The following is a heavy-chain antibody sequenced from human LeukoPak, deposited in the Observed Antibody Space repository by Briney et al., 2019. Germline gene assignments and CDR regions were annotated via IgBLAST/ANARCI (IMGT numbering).Heavy chain of an antibody. J-gene: IGHJ5*02. D-gene: IGHD3-22*01. CDR1: GFTFSSYW. Sequence: GGSLRLSCAASGFTFSSYWMSWVRQAPGKGLEWVANIKQDGSEKYYVDSVKGRFTISRDNAKNSLYLQMNSLGAEDTAVYYCAREAEGYYDSSGLGWFDPWGQGTLVTVSS. CDR2: IKQDGSEK. CDR3: AREAEGYYDSSGLGWFDP. V-gene: IGHV3-7*01.